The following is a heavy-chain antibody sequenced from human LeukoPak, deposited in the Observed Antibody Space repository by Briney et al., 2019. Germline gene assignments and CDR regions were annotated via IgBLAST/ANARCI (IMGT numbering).Heavy chain of an antibody. V-gene: IGHV3-21*01. CDR1: GFTFSSYS. D-gene: IGHD2-2*01. CDR2: ISSSSYI. CDR3: ARDLWYQLLHAFDI. J-gene: IGHJ3*02. Sequence: GGSLRLSCAASGFTFSSYSMNWVRQAPGKGLEWVSSISSSSYIYYADSVKGRFTISRDNAKNSLYLQMNSLRAEDTAVYYCARDLWYQLLHAFDIWGQGTMVTVSS.